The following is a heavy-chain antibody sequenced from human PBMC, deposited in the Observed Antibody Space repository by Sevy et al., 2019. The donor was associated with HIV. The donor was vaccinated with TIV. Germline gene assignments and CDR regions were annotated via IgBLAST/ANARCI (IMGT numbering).Heavy chain of an antibody. CDR2: MNPNSGNT. V-gene: IGHV1-8*01. D-gene: IGHD1-26*01. CDR1: GYTFTSYD. Sequence: ASVKVSCKTSGYTFTSYDVNWVRQATGQGLEWMGWMNPNSGNTGYAQNFQGRVNMTRNTSIGTAYMELSSLRSEDTAVYYCTRARSGSSRWAFYMWGQGTMVTVSS. CDR3: TRARSGSSRWAFYM. J-gene: IGHJ3*02.